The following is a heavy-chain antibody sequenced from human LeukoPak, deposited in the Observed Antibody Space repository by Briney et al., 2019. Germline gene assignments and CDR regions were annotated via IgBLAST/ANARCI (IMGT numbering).Heavy chain of an antibody. J-gene: IGHJ4*02. CDR3: AHTIAMVRGVITHYFDY. CDR2: IYWDDDK. CDR1: RFSLSTSGVG. D-gene: IGHD3-10*01. V-gene: IGHV2-5*02. Sequence: SGPTLVNPTQTLTLTCTFSRFSLSTSGVGVGWIRQPPGKALEWLALIYWDDDKRYSPSLKSRLTITKDTSKNQVVLTMTNMDPVDTATYYCAHTIAMVRGVITHYFDYWGQGTLVTVSS.